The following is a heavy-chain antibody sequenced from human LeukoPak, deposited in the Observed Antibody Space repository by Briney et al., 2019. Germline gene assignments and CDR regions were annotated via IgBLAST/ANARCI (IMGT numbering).Heavy chain of an antibody. CDR2: INPNSGGT. CDR3: ARDYHIAAAGKARFDP. D-gene: IGHD6-13*01. Sequence: ASVKVSCKASGYTFTGYYMHWVRQAPGQGLEWMGWINPNSGGTNYAQKFQGRVIMTRDTSISTAYMELSRLRSDDTAVYYCARDYHIAAAGKARFDPWGQGTLVTVSS. J-gene: IGHJ5*02. CDR1: GYTFTGYY. V-gene: IGHV1-2*02.